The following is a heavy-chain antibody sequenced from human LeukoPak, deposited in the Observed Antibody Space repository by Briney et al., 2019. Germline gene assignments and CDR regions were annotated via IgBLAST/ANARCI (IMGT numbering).Heavy chain of an antibody. V-gene: IGHV3-7*01. CDR1: GFTFSSYW. J-gene: IGHJ3*02. D-gene: IGHD3-3*02. CDR2: IKQDGSEK. Sequence: GGSLRLSCAASGFTFSSYWMSLVRQAPGKGLEWVANIKQDGSEKYYVDSVKGRFTISRDNAKNSLYLQMNSLRAEDTAVYYCARDWGISSFDIWGQGTMVTVSS. CDR3: ARDWGISSFDI.